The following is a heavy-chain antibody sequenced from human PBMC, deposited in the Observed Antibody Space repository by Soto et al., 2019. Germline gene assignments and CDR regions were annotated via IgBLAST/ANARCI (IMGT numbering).Heavy chain of an antibody. Sequence: ASGKVSCKVSGYTLTELSMHWVRQAPGKGLEWMGGFDPEDGETIYAQKFQGRVTMTEDTSTDTAYMELSSLRSEDTAVYYCATDRPPSYDIVTGYPPHFDYWGQGTLVTVSS. V-gene: IGHV1-24*01. CDR2: FDPEDGET. J-gene: IGHJ4*02. D-gene: IGHD3-9*01. CDR1: GYTLTELS. CDR3: ATDRPPSYDIVTGYPPHFDY.